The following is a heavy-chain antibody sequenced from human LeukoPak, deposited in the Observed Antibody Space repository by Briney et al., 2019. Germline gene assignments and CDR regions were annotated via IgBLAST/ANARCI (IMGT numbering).Heavy chain of an antibody. CDR1: GYTFTGYY. J-gene: IGHJ5*02. CDR2: INPNSGGT. CDR3: ARDGDGYSRNWFGP. D-gene: IGHD5-24*01. V-gene: IGHV1-2*02. Sequence: EASVKVSCKASGYTFTGYYMHWVRQAPGQGLEWMGWINPNSGGTNYAQKFQGRVTMTRDTSISTAYMELSRLRSDDTAVYYCARDGDGYSRNWFGPWGQGTLVTVSS.